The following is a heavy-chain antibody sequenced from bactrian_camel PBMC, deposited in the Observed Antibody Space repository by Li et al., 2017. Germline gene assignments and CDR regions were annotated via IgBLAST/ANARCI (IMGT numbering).Heavy chain of an antibody. CDR1: GYTVSRNC. V-gene: IGHV3S9*01. CDR3: AADLVTDEPSLVEREYYY. CDR2: IRSDGRS. D-gene: IGHD1*01. Sequence: QVQLVESGGGSVQAGGSLRLSCVASGYTVSRNCMGWFRQVPGKEREGVAGIRSDGRSYYIDSVKGRFTISRDGAKNIIELQMHSLKPEDTATYYCAADLVTDEPSLVEREYYYWGQGTQVTVS. J-gene: IGHJ4*01.